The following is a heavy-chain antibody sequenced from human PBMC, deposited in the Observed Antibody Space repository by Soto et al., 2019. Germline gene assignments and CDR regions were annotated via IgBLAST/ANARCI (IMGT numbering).Heavy chain of an antibody. Sequence: GGSLRLSCTASGFTFSIYAMIWVRQAPGKGLEWVSGITGCGGTTYYADSVKGRFTISRDNSMNTVYLQMNSLRAEDTAVYYCAKAPGIEVIGTPLCFDHWGLGTLVTVSS. D-gene: IGHD2-2*01. CDR1: GFTFSIYA. V-gene: IGHV3-23*01. CDR3: AKAPGIEVIGTPLCFDH. CDR2: ITGCGGTT. J-gene: IGHJ4*02.